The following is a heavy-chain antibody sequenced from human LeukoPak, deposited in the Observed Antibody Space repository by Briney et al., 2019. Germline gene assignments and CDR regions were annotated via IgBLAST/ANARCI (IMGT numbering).Heavy chain of an antibody. CDR3: ARDRIAAHGWFDP. CDR2: INPNSGGT. D-gene: IGHD6-6*01. J-gene: IGHJ5*02. V-gene: IGHV1-2*02. Sequence: GASVKVSCKASGYTFTSYGISWVRQAPGQGLEWMGWINPNSGGTNYAQKFQGRVTMTRDTSISTAYMELSRLRSDDTAVYYCARDRIAAHGWFDPWGQGTLVTVSS. CDR1: GYTFTSYG.